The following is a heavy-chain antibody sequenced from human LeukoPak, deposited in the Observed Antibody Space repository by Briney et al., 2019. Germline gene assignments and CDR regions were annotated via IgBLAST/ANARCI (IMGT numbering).Heavy chain of an antibody. D-gene: IGHD6-13*01. CDR2: INHSGST. V-gene: IGHV4-39*07. J-gene: IGHJ5*02. CDR1: GGSISSSSYY. Sequence: PSETLSLTCTVSGGSISSSSYYWGWIRQPPGKGLEWIGEINHSGSTNYNPSLKSRVTISVDTSKNQFSLKLSSVTAAGTAVYYCARGHGYSSSRGLYNWFDPWGQGTLVTVSS. CDR3: ARGHGYSSSRGLYNWFDP.